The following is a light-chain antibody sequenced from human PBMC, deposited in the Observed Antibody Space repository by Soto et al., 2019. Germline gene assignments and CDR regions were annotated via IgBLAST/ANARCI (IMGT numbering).Light chain of an antibody. J-gene: IGLJ2*01. CDR3: CSYAGISTFVV. Sequence: QSVLTQPASVSGSPGQSITISCTGTSSDVGSYNLVSWYQQHPGKAPKLMIYEGSKRPSGVSNRFSGSKSGNTASLTISGLQDEDEADYYCCSYAGISTFVVFGGGTKLTVL. V-gene: IGLV2-23*03. CDR1: SSDVGSYNL. CDR2: EGS.